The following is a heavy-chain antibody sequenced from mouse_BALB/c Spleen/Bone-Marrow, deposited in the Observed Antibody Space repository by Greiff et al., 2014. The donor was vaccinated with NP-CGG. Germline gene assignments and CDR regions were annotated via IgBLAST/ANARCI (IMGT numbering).Heavy chain of an antibody. CDR2: IDPANGNT. CDR1: GFNIKDTY. D-gene: IGHD2-4*01. V-gene: IGHV14-3*02. J-gene: IGHJ4*01. Sequence: VQLQQSGAELVKPGASVKSSCTASGFNIKDTYMHWVKQRPEQGLEWIGRIDPANGNTKYDPKFQGKATITADTSSNTAYLQLSSLTSEDTAVYYCARGYYDYVYAMDYWCQGTSVTVSS. CDR3: ARGYYDYVYAMDY.